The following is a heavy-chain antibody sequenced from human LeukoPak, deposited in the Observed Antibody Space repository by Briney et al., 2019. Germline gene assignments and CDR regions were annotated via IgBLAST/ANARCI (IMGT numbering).Heavy chain of an antibody. D-gene: IGHD6-19*01. CDR3: ARWGSGFTSSAFYN. CDR2: IYYSGST. J-gene: IGHJ3*02. CDR1: GGSISSFY. Sequence: SETLSLTCTGSGGSISSFYWSWIRQPPGKGLEWIGYIYYSGSTNYNPSLKSRVTISVDTSKNQFSLKLSSVTAADTAVYYCARWGSGFTSSAFYNWGQGPMVTVSS. V-gene: IGHV4-59*01.